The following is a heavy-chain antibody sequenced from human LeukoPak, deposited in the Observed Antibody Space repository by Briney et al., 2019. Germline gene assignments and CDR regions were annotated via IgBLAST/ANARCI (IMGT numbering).Heavy chain of an antibody. CDR1: GYTFTSYG. J-gene: IGHJ4*02. D-gene: IGHD4-17*01. V-gene: IGHV1-18*01. Sequence: ASVKVSCKASGYTFTSYGISWVRQAPGQGLEWMGWISAYHGNTNYAQKLQGRVTMTTDTSTSTVYMELSSLRSEDTAVYYCARVHGDYVLDYWGQGTLVTVSS. CDR3: ARVHGDYVLDY. CDR2: ISAYHGNT.